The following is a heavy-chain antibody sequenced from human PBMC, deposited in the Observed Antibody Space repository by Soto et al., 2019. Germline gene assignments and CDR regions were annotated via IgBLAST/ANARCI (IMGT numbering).Heavy chain of an antibody. D-gene: IGHD2-15*01. Sequence: QVQLVQSGAEVKNPGASVKVSCKASGYTFTRYGIGWARQAPGQGLEWMGWINTYNGNTKYAQNVQGRVTLTTDTSTRTASMKLRSLRSNNTAIYYCAMVEVYVTPSPQDVWGQGTTVIVSS. J-gene: IGHJ6*02. CDR1: GYTFTRYG. CDR3: AMVEVYVTPSPQDV. CDR2: INTYNGNT. V-gene: IGHV1-18*01.